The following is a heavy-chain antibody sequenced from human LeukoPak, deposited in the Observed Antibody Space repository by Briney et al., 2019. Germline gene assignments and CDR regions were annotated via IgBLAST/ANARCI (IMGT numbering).Heavy chain of an antibody. CDR2: ISYDASNK. CDR3: ASALLYVGYYPDNSGSYTLGY. Sequence: PGGSLRLSCAVSGITFRNYDMHWVRQAPGKGLEWVAIISYDASNKHYADSVKGRFTISRDNSENTLYLQMNSLRAEDTAVYYCASALLYVGYYPDNSGSYTLGYWGQGTLVTVSS. J-gene: IGHJ4*02. D-gene: IGHD3-22*01. V-gene: IGHV3-30*03. CDR1: GITFRNYD.